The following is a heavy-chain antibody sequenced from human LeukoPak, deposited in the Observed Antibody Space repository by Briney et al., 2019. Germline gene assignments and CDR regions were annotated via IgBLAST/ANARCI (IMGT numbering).Heavy chain of an antibody. J-gene: IGHJ4*02. D-gene: IGHD3-10*01. CDR1: GGSFSGYY. Sequence: SETLSLTCAVYGGSFSGYYWSWIRQPPGKGLEWIGEINHSGSTNYNPSLKSRVTISVDTSKNQFSLKLSSVTAADTAVYYCARSLWFGELFDCWGQGTLVTVSS. V-gene: IGHV4-34*01. CDR2: INHSGST. CDR3: ARSLWFGELFDC.